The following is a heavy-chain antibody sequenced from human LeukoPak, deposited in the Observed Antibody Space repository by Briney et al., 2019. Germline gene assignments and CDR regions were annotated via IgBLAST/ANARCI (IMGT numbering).Heavy chain of an antibody. CDR3: ARDQGPKLIAAAGIEPPERPYYYYMDV. CDR2: INPSGSST. V-gene: IGHV1-46*01. CDR1: GYTFTSYY. Sequence: GASVKVSCKASGYTFTSYYMHWVRQAPGQGLEWMGIINPSGSSTSYAQKFQGRVTMTRDTSTSTVYMELSSLRSEDTAVYYCARDQGPKLIAAAGIEPPERPYYYYMDVWGKGTTVTVSS. J-gene: IGHJ6*03. D-gene: IGHD6-13*01.